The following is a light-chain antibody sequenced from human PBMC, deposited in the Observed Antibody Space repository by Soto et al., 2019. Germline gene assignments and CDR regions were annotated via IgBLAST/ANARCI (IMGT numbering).Light chain of an antibody. CDR1: DSNIGRNT. CDR2: NDN. J-gene: IGLJ3*02. CDR3: AAWDDSLDAWV. Sequence: QSVLTQPPSASGTPGQRVTISCSGSDSNIGRNTVNWYQKYPGTAPKLLIYNDNQRPSRVPDRLAGSRSGTSASLAISGLQSEDEADYYCAAWDDSLDAWVFGGGTKLTVL. V-gene: IGLV1-44*01.